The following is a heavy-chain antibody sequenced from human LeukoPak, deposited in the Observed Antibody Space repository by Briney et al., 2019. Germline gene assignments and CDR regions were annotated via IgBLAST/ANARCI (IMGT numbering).Heavy chain of an antibody. J-gene: IGHJ6*03. V-gene: IGHV1-8*01. CDR3: ARGVWNSLSPYYYYMDV. CDR2: MNPNSGNT. CDR1: GYTFTSYD. Sequence: ASVKVSCKASGYTFTSYDINWVRQATGQGLEWMGWMNPNSGNTGYAQKFQGRVTKTRNTSISTAYMELSSLRSEDTAVYYCARGVWNSLSPYYYYMDVWGKGTTVTVSS. D-gene: IGHD1-7*01.